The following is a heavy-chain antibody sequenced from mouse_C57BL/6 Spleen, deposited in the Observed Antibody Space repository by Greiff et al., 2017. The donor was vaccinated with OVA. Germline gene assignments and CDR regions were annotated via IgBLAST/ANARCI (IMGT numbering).Heavy chain of an antibody. D-gene: IGHD2-4*01. Sequence: VQLQQSGAELVRPGASVTLSCKASGYTFTSYWMHWVKQRPGRGLEWIGRIDPNSGGTKYNEEFKSKATLTVDKPSSTAYMQLSSLTSEDSAVYYCASNDYDPAWFAYWGQGTLVTVSA. J-gene: IGHJ3*01. CDR3: ASNDYDPAWFAY. V-gene: IGHV1-72*01. CDR1: GYTFTSYW. CDR2: IDPNSGGT.